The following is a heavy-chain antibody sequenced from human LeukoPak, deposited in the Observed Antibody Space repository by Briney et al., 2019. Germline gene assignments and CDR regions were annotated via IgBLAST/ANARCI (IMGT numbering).Heavy chain of an antibody. CDR1: GGSVSSGSYY. Sequence: SETLSLTCTVSGGSVSSGSYYWSWIRQPPGKGLEWIGYIYYSGSTNYNPSLKSRVSISIDTSKKKLSLRLTSVTAADSAVYYCASSFYYDSRDYWGQGTLVTVSS. D-gene: IGHD3-22*01. J-gene: IGHJ4*02. CDR3: ASSFYYDSRDY. CDR2: IYYSGST. V-gene: IGHV4-61*01.